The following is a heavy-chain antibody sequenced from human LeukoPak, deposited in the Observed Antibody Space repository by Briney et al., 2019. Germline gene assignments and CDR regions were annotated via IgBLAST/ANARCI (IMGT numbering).Heavy chain of an antibody. D-gene: IGHD4-17*01. J-gene: IGHJ5*02. CDR2: IHTSGDT. V-gene: IGHV3-53*01. CDR1: GFTFSSYG. CDR3: IVFGDSNH. Sequence: GGSLRLSCAASGFTFSSYGMHWVRQAPGKGLEWVSAIHTSGDTCYADSVKGRFTISRDTSKNTLYLQINSLRVEDTAVYYCIVFGDSNHWGQGTLVTVSS.